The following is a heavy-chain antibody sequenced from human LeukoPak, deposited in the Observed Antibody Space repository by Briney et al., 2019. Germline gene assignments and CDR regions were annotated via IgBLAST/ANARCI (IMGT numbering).Heavy chain of an antibody. J-gene: IGHJ6*03. CDR2: MNPNSGNT. Sequence: ASVKVSCKASGYTFTSYDINWVRQATGQGLEWMGWMNPNSGNTGYAQKSQGRVTMTRNTSISTAYMELSSLRSEDTAVYYCARNYYYYYMDVWGKGTTVTISS. CDR3: ARNYYYYYMDV. V-gene: IGHV1-8*01. CDR1: GYTFTSYD.